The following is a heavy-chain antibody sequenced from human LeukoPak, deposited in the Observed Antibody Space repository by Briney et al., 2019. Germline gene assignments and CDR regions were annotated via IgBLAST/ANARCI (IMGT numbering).Heavy chain of an antibody. CDR3: ARDTEMAYIDY. J-gene: IGHJ4*02. V-gene: IGHV4-34*01. CDR2: INHSGST. Sequence: SATLSLTCAVYGGSFSGYYWSWIRQPPGKGLEWIGEINHSGSTNYNPALKSRVTISVDTSKNQFSLKLSSVTAADTAVYYCARDTEMAYIDYWGQGTLVTVSS. CDR1: GGSFSGYY. D-gene: IGHD5-24*01.